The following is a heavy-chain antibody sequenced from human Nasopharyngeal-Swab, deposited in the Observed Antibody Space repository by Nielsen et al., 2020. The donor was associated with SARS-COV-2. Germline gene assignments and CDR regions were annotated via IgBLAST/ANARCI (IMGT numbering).Heavy chain of an antibody. D-gene: IGHD6-13*01. CDR2: ISWNSGSI. V-gene: IGHV3-9*01. J-gene: IGHJ5*02. Sequence: GGSPRLSCAASGFTFDDYAMHWVRQAPGKGLEWVSGISWNSGSIGYADSVKGRFTISRDNAKNSLYLQMNSLRAEDTALYYCAKDTSSSWYVGWFDPWGQGTLVTVSS. CDR1: GFTFDDYA. CDR3: AKDTSSSWYVGWFDP.